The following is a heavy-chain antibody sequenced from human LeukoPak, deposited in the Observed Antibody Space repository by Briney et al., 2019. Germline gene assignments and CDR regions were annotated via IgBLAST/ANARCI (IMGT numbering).Heavy chain of an antibody. CDR2: ISGSGGST. J-gene: IGHJ4*02. CDR3: ARDRAEEPIAARPRPFDY. V-gene: IGHV3-23*01. D-gene: IGHD6-6*01. CDR1: GFTFSSHA. Sequence: GGSLRLSCAASGFTFSSHAMSCVRQAPGEGPEWVSAISGSGGSTYYANSVKGRFTSSRDNSKNTLYLQMNSLGAEDTAVYYCARDRAEEPIAARPRPFDYWGQGTLVTVSS.